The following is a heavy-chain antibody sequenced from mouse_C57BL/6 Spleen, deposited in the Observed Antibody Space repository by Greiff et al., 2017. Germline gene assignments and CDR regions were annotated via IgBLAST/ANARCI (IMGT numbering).Heavy chain of an antibody. J-gene: IGHJ2*01. CDR3: ARGGTTVVAFDY. Sequence: DVQLQESGPELVKPGASVKMSCKASGYTFTDYNMHWVKQSHGKSLEWIGYINPNNGGTSYNQKFKGKATLTVNKSSSTAYMELRSLTSEDSAVYYCARGGTTVVAFDYWGQGTTLTVSS. V-gene: IGHV1-22*01. CDR2: INPNNGGT. D-gene: IGHD1-1*01. CDR1: GYTFTDYN.